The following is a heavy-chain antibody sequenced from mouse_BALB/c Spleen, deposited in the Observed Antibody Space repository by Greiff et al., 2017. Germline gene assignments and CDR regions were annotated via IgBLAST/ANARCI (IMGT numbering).Heavy chain of an antibody. D-gene: IGHD2-14*01. CDR3: ARSYYRYDVFDY. V-gene: IGHV5-17*02. J-gene: IGHJ2*01. CDR2: ISSGSSTI. CDR1: GFTFSSFG. Sequence: EVKLVESGGGLVQPGGSRKLSCAASGFTFSSFGMHWVRQAPEKGLEWVAYISSGSSTIYYADTVKGRFTISRDNPKNTLFLQMTSLRSEDTAMYYCARSYYRYDVFDYWGQGTTLTVSS.